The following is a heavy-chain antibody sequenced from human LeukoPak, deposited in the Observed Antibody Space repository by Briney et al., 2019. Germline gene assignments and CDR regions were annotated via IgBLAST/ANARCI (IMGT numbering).Heavy chain of an antibody. D-gene: IGHD6-19*01. CDR2: FDPEDGEK. CDR3: ATWRVLQWLVGEVAFDI. CDR1: GYTLTQLF. Sequence: ASVRASCKVAGYTLTQLFMHWVREAPGKGREWMGGFDPEDGEKIYAEKFQGRVSMTEERSTDTAYMELRRLRSEDTAVYECATWRVLQWLVGEVAFDIWGQGTMVSVSS. J-gene: IGHJ3*02. V-gene: IGHV1-24*01.